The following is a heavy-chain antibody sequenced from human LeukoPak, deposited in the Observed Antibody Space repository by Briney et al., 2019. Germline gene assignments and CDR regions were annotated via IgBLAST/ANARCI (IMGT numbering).Heavy chain of an antibody. CDR2: FDPEDGET. CDR1: GYTLTELS. Sequence: ASVKVSCKVSGYTLTELSMHWVRQAPGKGLEWMGGFDPEDGETIYAQKFQGRVTMTEDTSTDTAYMELSSLRSEDTAVYYCARSSRSFPYYYYYMDVWGKGTTVTVSS. J-gene: IGHJ6*03. CDR3: ARSSRSFPYYYYYMDV. D-gene: IGHD3-16*02. V-gene: IGHV1-24*01.